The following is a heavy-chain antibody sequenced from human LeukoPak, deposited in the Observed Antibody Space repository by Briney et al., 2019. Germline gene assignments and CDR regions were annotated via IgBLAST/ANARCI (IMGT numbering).Heavy chain of an antibody. J-gene: IGHJ4*02. CDR2: ISYDGGNK. CDR3: AKELSAGTGGGWEDYFDY. D-gene: IGHD6-13*01. V-gene: IGHV3-30*18. CDR1: GFTFSSYG. Sequence: GRSLRLSCAASGFTFSSYGMHWVRQAPGKGLEWVAVISYDGGNKFYADSVKSRFTISRDNSKSTLYLQMNSLRAEDTAVYYCAKELSAGTGGGWEDYFDYWGQGTLVTVSA.